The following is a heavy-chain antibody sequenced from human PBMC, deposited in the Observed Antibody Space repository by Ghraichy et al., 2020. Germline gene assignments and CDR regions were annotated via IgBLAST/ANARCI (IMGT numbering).Heavy chain of an antibody. V-gene: IGHV4-59*01. D-gene: IGHD3-10*01. CDR1: GGSINNYY. J-gene: IGHJ4*02. CDR2: IYYSGST. Sequence: SETLSLTCSVSGGSINNYYWNWIRQPPGEGLEWIGNIYYSGSTIYNPSLKSLVTISLDTSKNQFSLKLTSVTAADTAVYYCARGLPTAYGSGTYYNPFDYWGQGTLVTVSS. CDR3: ARGLPTAYGSGTYYNPFDY.